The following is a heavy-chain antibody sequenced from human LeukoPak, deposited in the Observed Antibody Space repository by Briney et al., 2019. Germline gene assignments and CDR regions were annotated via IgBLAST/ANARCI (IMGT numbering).Heavy chain of an antibody. D-gene: IGHD4-23*01. CDR1: GFTFSSYE. CDR3: ARWRATVVTPNAFDI. CDR2: IKQDGSEK. Sequence: GGSLRLSCAASGFTFSSYEMNWVRQAPGKGLEWVANIKQDGSEKYYVDSVKGRFTISRDNAKNSLYLQMNSLRAEDTAVYYCARWRATVVTPNAFDIWGQGTMVTVSS. J-gene: IGHJ3*02. V-gene: IGHV3-7*01.